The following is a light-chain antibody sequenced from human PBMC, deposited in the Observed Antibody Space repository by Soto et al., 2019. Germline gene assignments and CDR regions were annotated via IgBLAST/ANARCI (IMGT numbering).Light chain of an antibody. CDR3: QAYDSSLSTVL. V-gene: IGLV1-40*01. CDR2: GNN. CDR1: SSNIGAGYD. J-gene: IGLJ2*01. Sequence: QSVLTQPPSVSGAPGQRVTISCTGSSSNIGAGYDVYWYQQAPGTAPKFVMYGNNNRPSGVPERFFGSKSGTSASLAITGLQAEDEADYYCQAYDSSLSTVLFGGGTKLTVL.